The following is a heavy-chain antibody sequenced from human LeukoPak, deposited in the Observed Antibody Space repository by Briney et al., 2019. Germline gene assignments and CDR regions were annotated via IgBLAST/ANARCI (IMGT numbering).Heavy chain of an antibody. D-gene: IGHD6-13*01. CDR2: IYTGGST. Sequence: GGSLRLSCAASGFIVSNNYMSWVRQAPGKGLEWVSVIYTGGSTFYADSVKGRFTISRDNSKNTLYLQMNSLRTDDTAVYYCAKEYSNRPDYYDFWGQGTLVTVSS. CDR3: AKEYSNRPDYYDF. J-gene: IGHJ4*02. V-gene: IGHV3-53*05. CDR1: GFIVSNNY.